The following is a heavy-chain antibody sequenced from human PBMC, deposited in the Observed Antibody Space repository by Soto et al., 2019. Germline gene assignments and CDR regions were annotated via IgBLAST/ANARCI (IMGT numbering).Heavy chain of an antibody. CDR1: GFTFSSYG. D-gene: IGHD6-19*01. J-gene: IGHJ4*02. CDR2: IWYDGSNK. CDR3: SSYSSVAFDY. Sequence: QVQLVESGGGVVQPGRSLRLSCAASGFTFSSYGMHWVRQAPGKGLEWVAVIWYDGSNKYYADSVKGRFTISRDNSKNTLYLHMHSLRAEDTAVYDWSSYSSVAFDYWGQGTLVTVSS. V-gene: IGHV3-33*01.